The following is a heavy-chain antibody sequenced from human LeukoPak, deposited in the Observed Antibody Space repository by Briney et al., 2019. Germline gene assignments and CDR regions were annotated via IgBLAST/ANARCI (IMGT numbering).Heavy chain of an antibody. CDR1: GGSISTYY. V-gene: IGHV4-59*01. D-gene: IGHD1-14*01. CDR2: VYYSGST. J-gene: IGHJ3*02. Sequence: PSETLSLTCTVSGGSISTYYWSWLRQPPGKGLEWIGYVYYSGSTNYNPSLKSRVTISADTSKNQFSLRLTSVTAADTAVYYCARGLNNRKSGRRFDVFEIWGQGTMVTVSS. CDR3: ARGLNNRKSGRRFDVFEI.